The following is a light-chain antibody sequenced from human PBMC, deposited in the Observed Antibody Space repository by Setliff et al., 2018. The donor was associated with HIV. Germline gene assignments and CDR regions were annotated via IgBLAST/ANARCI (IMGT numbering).Light chain of an antibody. CDR2: EVS. Sequence: QSALTQPASVSGSPGQSITISCTGTSSDVGGYKYVSWYQHYPGKAPKLLIYEVSNRPSAVSDRFSGSKSGNTASLAISGLLPDDEAIYYCSSYTSTTTFVIFGGGTKVTVL. V-gene: IGLV2-14*01. J-gene: IGLJ2*01. CDR3: SSYTSTTTFVI. CDR1: SSDVGGYKY.